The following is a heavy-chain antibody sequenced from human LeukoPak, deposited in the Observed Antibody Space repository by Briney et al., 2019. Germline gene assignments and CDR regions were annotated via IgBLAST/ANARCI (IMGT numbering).Heavy chain of an antibody. D-gene: IGHD6-13*01. V-gene: IGHV4-59*11. J-gene: IGHJ5*02. Sequence: PSETLSLTCTVSGGSIGSHYWSWIRQPPGKGLEWIGYIYHTGNTKYNPSLKGRVTISVDTSRNQFSLKLTSVIAADTAVYYCARVPSWYGWFDRWGQGTLVTVS. CDR1: GGSIGSHY. CDR2: IYHTGNT. CDR3: ARVPSWYGWFDR.